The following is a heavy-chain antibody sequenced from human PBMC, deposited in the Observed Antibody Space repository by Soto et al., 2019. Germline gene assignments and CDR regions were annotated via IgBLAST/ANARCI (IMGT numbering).Heavy chain of an antibody. Sequence: GGSPRLSCAASGFTFSSYAMSWVRQAPGKGLEWISAVSGSGGSTYYADSVKGRFTISRDNAKNSLYLQMNSLRAEDTAVYYCARDHYGPGWFDPWGQGT. CDR1: GFTFSSYA. CDR3: ARDHYGPGWFDP. J-gene: IGHJ5*02. V-gene: IGHV3-23*01. CDR2: VSGSGGST. D-gene: IGHD3-10*01.